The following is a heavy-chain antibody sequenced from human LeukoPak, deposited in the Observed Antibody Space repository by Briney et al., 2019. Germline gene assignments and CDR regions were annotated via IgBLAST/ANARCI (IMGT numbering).Heavy chain of an antibody. CDR1: GGSISSSSYY. CDR3: ASLGNWRRYYFDY. D-gene: IGHD1-1*01. J-gene: IGHJ4*02. V-gene: IGHV4-39*01. Sequence: SETLSLTCTVSGGSISSSSYYWGWIRRPPGKGLEWIGSIYYSGSTYYNPSLKSRVTISVDTSKNQFSLKLSSVTAADTAVYYCASLGNWRRYYFDYWGQGTLVTVSS. CDR2: IYYSGST.